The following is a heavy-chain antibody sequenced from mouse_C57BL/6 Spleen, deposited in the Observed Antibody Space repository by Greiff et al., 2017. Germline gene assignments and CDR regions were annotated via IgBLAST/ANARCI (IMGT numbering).Heavy chain of an antibody. CDR1: GYTFTSYW. D-gene: IGHD1-1*01. Sequence: QVQLQQPGAELVRPGTSVKLSCKASGYTFTSYWMHWVKQRPGQGLEWIGVIDPSDSYTNYNQKFKGKATLTVDTSSSTAYMQLSSLTSEDSAVYYCARTGDYGSRDWYFDVWGTGTTVTVSS. CDR2: IDPSDSYT. V-gene: IGHV1-59*01. CDR3: ARTGDYGSRDWYFDV. J-gene: IGHJ1*03.